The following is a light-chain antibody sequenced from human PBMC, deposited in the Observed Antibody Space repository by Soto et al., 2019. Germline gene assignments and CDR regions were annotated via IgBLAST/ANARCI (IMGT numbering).Light chain of an antibody. CDR1: QSVSLS. V-gene: IGKV3-11*01. J-gene: IGKJ1*01. CDR2: DAS. CDR3: QQRSNWPRT. Sequence: EIVLTRSPGALSLSPGGRATLSCRASQSVSLSLAWYQQKPGQAPRLLIYDASKRASGFPARFSGSGSGTDFTLTISSLEPEDFAVYYCQQRSNWPRTFGQGTKVDIK.